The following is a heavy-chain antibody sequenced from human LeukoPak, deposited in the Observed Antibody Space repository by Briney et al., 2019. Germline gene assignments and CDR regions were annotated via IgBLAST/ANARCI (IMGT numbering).Heavy chain of an antibody. CDR3: ARASIAAAGTSGWYFDL. CDR2: IYSGGST. D-gene: IGHD6-13*01. J-gene: IGHJ2*01. V-gene: IGHV3-53*04. Sequence: GGSLRLSCAASGFTVSSNYMSWVRQAPGKGLEWVSVIYSGGSTYYADSVKGRFTISRHNSKSTLYLQMNSLRAEDTAVYYCARASIAAAGTSGWYFDLWGRGTLVTVSS. CDR1: GFTVSSNY.